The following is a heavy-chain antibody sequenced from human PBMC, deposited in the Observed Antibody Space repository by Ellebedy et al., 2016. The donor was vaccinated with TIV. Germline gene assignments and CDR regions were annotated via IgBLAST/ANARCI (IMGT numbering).Heavy chain of an antibody. CDR2: FDPEDGER. Sequence: ASVKVSCKVSGHTLTKLSMHWVRQAPGKGLEWMGGFDPEDGERVYGQKFQGRVTMTRDTSINTAYMELSRLRSDDTAVYYCARDGGVGEDWFDPWGQGTQVTVSS. J-gene: IGHJ5*02. D-gene: IGHD3-10*01. V-gene: IGHV1-24*01. CDR1: GHTLTKLS. CDR3: ARDGGVGEDWFDP.